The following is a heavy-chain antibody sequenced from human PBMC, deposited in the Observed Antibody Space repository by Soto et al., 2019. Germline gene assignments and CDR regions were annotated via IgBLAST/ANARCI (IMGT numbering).Heavy chain of an antibody. CDR1: GFTFSSYG. V-gene: IGHV3-30*18. CDR3: AKERIAVAGSLYYFDY. J-gene: IGHJ4*02. D-gene: IGHD6-19*01. CDR2: ISYDGSNK. Sequence: GGSLRLSCAASGFTFSSYGMHWVRQAPGKGLEWVAVISYDGSNKYYADSVKGRFTISRDNSKNTLYLQMNSLRAEDTAVYYCAKERIAVAGSLYYFDYWGQGTLVTVSS.